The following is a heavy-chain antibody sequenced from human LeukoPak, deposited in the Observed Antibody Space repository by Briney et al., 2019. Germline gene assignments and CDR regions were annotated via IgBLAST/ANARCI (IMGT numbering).Heavy chain of an antibody. CDR1: GGSISTSNYY. CDR3: ARDPAYSSSSIIVYYFDY. Sequence: SETLSLTCTVSGGSISTSNYYWGWIRQPPGKGLEWIGNIFYSGSTYYSPSLRSRVTISLDTSRNQFSLKLNSVTAADTAVYYCARDPAYSSSSIIVYYFDYWGQGTLVTVSS. V-gene: IGHV4-39*07. CDR2: IFYSGST. J-gene: IGHJ4*02. D-gene: IGHD6-6*01.